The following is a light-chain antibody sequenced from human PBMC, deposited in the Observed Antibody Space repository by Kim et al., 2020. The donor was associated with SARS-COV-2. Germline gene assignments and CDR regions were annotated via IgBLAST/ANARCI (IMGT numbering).Light chain of an antibody. CDR1: SSNIGAGYD. Sequence: QSVLTQPPSVSGAPGQRVTISCTGSSSNIGAGYDVHWYQQLPGTAPKLLIYGNSNRPSGVPDRFSGSKSGTSAPLAITGLQAEDEADYYCQSYDSSLSGVVFGGWTQLTVL. V-gene: IGLV1-40*01. J-gene: IGLJ2*01. CDR3: QSYDSSLSGVV. CDR2: GNS.